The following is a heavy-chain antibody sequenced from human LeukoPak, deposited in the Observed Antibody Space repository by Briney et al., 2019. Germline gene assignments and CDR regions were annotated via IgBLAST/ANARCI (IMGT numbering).Heavy chain of an antibody. CDR2: ITGSGTNT. CDR3: VIWGDYDVLTGYYVPDY. CDR1: GFTFSNYA. J-gene: IGHJ4*02. D-gene: IGHD3-9*01. Sequence: PGASLRLSCVASGFTFSNYAMSWVRQAPGKGLEWVSAITGSGTNTYYADSMKGRFTISRDNSKNTVFLQMSSLRHEDTAIYYCVIWGDYDVLTGYYVPDYWGQGTLVTVSS. V-gene: IGHV3-23*01.